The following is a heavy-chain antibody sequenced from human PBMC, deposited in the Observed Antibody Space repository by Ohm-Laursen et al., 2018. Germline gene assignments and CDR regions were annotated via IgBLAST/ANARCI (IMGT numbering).Heavy chain of an antibody. CDR3: ARDVAHGGYGFGMDV. D-gene: IGHD5-12*01. J-gene: IGHJ6*02. V-gene: IGHV3-23*01. Sequence: SLRLSCAASGFTFSSYAMSWVRQAPGKGLDWVSAISGSGGSTYYADSVKGRFTISRDNSKNTLYLQMNSLRAEDTAVYYCARDVAHGGYGFGMDVWGQGTTVTVSS. CDR1: GFTFSSYA. CDR2: ISGSGGST.